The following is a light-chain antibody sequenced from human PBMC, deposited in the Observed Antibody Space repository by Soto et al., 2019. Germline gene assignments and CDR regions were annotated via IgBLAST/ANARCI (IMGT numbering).Light chain of an antibody. V-gene: IGLV2-14*01. CDR3: SSYTNSDTYV. CDR1: STDVGGYNY. CDR2: DVT. J-gene: IGLJ1*01. Sequence: QSALTQPASVSGSPGQSITISCTGPSTDVGGYNYVSWYQQHPGKAPKLIIYDVTNRPSGISDRFSGSRSGNTASLTISGLQAEDEADYYCSSYTNSDTYVFGTGTKLT.